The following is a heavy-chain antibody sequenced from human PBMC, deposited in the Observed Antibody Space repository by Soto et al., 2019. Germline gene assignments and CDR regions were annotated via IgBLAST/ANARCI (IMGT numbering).Heavy chain of an antibody. J-gene: IGHJ2*01. V-gene: IGHV3-23*01. CDR3: AKVGNCDESDVYWYFEV. D-gene: IGHD1-26*01. CDR1: GFTFSSYA. CDR2: ITGSGGYT. Sequence: EVQLLESGGTVVQPGGSLRLSCAASGFTFSSYAMTWVRQGPGEGLEWVSAITGSGGYTNYADSVKGRFTISRDNSKNTLYLQMNSLRAVDSAVYYWAKVGNCDESDVYWYFEVWGRGTLFTVSS.